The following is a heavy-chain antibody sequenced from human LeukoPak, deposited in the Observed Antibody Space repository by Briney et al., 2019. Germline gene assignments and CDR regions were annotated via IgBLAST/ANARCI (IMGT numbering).Heavy chain of an antibody. CDR1: GYTFTGHY. CDR2: INPNTDGT. Sequence: ASVKVSCKASGYTFTGHYMHWVRQAPGHGLEWMGWINPNTDGTNYAQKFQGRVTMTRDTSISTAYMELSGLTSDDTAVYYCARDVVGGGTAWFDPWGQGTLVTVSS. V-gene: IGHV1-2*02. CDR3: ARDVVGGGTAWFDP. J-gene: IGHJ5*02. D-gene: IGHD2-21*01.